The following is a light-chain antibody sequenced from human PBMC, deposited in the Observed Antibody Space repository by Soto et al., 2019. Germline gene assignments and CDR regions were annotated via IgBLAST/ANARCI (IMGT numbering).Light chain of an antibody. CDR1: QSVSSSY. V-gene: IGKV3-20*01. CDR3: QQYGSSPPFT. J-gene: IGKJ3*01. CDR2: GAS. Sequence: EIVLTQSPGTLSLSPGERATLSCRASQSVSSSYLAWYQQKPGQAPRLLIYGASSRATGIPDRFSGSGSGTHFSLTSSRLEAEDFAVYYCQQYGSSPPFTFGPGTKVDIK.